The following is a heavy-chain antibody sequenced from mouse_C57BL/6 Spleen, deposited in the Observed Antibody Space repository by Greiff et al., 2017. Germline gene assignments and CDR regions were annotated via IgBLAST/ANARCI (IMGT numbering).Heavy chain of an antibody. CDR3: AREEDGYPWFAY. CDR2: ISYDGSN. V-gene: IGHV3-6*01. J-gene: IGHJ3*01. CDR1: GYSITSGYY. Sequence: VQLKESGPGLVKPSQSLSLTCSVTGYSITSGYYWNWIRQFPGNKLEWMGYISYDGSNNYNPSLKNRISITRDTSKNQFFLKLNSVTTEDTATYYCAREEDGYPWFAYWGQGTLVTVSA. D-gene: IGHD2-3*01.